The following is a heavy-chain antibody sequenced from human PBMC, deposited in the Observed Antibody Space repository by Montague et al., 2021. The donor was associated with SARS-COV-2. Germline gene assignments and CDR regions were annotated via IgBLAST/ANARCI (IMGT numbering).Heavy chain of an antibody. Sequence: SETLSLTCTVSISSSRYYWGWIRQPPGKRLEWLGSMYNSGNTCYXSSXTIRVTISVDTSKNQFSLKLISVTAAGTAVYYCARGGWEPVLGVIDYYYGMDVWGQGTTVTVSS. CDR3: ARGGWEPVLGVIDYYYGMDV. J-gene: IGHJ6*02. CDR1: ISSSRYY. D-gene: IGHD3-10*01. V-gene: IGHV4-39*07. CDR2: MYNSGNT.